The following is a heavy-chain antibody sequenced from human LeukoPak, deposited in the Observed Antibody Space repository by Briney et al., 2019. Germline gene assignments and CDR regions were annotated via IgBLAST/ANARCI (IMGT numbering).Heavy chain of an antibody. CDR1: GGSISSYY. J-gene: IGHJ5*02. Sequence: SETLSLTCTASGGSISSYYWSWIRQPPGKGLEWIGYIYYSGSTNYNPSLKSRVTISVDTSKNQFSLKLSSVTAADTAVYYCASTFSSSSSPTWFDPWGQGTLVTVSS. CDR2: IYYSGST. V-gene: IGHV4-59*01. CDR3: ASTFSSSSSPTWFDP. D-gene: IGHD6-6*01.